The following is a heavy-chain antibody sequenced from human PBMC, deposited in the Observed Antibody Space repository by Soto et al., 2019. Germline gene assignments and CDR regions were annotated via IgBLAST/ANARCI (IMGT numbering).Heavy chain of an antibody. V-gene: IGHV3-33*01. Sequence: VQLVESGGGVVQPGRSLRLSCAASGFTFSSYGMHWVRQAPGKGLEWVAGIWYDGSNKYYADSVKGRFTISRDNSKNTLYLQMNSVRAEDKAVYYCARVQEDGYYYYYYGRDVWGQGTTVTVSS. CDR2: IWYDGSNK. CDR1: GFTFSSYG. J-gene: IGHJ6*02. CDR3: ARVQEDGYYYYYYGRDV.